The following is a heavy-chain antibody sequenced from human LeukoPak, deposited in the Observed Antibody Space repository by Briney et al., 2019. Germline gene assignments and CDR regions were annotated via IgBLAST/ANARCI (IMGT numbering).Heavy chain of an antibody. CDR1: GFTFSSYS. CDR2: ISSSSSYI. V-gene: IGHV3-21*01. D-gene: IGHD6-6*01. CDR3: AMGRAISRSAFDY. J-gene: IGHJ4*02. Sequence: PGGSLRLSCAASGFTFSSYSMNWVRQAPGKGLEWVSSISSSSSYIYYAASVKSRFTISRDNAKNSLYLQMNGLRAEDTAVYYCAMGRAISRSAFDYWGEGTLVTVFS.